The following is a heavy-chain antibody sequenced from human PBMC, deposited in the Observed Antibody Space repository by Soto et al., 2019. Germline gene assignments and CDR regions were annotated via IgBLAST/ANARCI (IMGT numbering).Heavy chain of an antibody. CDR3: ARDSDTAMVSGMDV. CDR2: ISSSSTI. CDR1: GFTLSSYS. D-gene: IGHD5-18*01. V-gene: IGHV3-48*02. J-gene: IGHJ6*02. Sequence: GGSLRLSCAASGFTLSSYSMNWVRQAPGKGLEWVSYISSSSTIYYADSVKGRFTISRDNAKNSLYLQMNSLRDEDTAVYYCARDSDTAMVSGMDVWGQGTTVTVSS.